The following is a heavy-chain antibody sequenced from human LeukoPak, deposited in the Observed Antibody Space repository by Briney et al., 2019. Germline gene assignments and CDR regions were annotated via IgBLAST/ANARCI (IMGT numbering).Heavy chain of an antibody. CDR1: GGSFSGYY. Sequence: SETLSLTCAVYGGSFSGYYWSWIRQPPGKGLEWIGEINHSGSTNYNPSLKSRVTISVDTSKNQFSLKLSSVTAADTAVYYCARKGDVDTAMAGEFNYWGQGTLVTVSS. J-gene: IGHJ4*02. CDR2: INHSGST. V-gene: IGHV4-34*01. D-gene: IGHD5-18*01. CDR3: ARKGDVDTAMAGEFNY.